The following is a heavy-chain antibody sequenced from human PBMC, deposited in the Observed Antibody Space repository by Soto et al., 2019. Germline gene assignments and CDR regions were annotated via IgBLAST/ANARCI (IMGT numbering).Heavy chain of an antibody. D-gene: IGHD4-17*01. J-gene: IGHJ4*02. CDR2: IDWDDGK. CDR1: GFSLTTRGTH. Sequence: SGPTLVNPTQTLTLTCTFSGFSLTTRGTHVSWIRQSPGKALEWLARIDWDDGKLYSTSLRTRLSISKDTSKHQVVLKMTSMAPRDIATYYCARTYDYGDYGVLDYWGQGILVTVSS. V-gene: IGHV2-70*04. CDR3: ARTYDYGDYGVLDY.